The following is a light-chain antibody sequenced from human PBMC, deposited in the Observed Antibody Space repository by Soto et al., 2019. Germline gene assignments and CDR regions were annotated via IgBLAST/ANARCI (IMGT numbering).Light chain of an antibody. V-gene: IGKV1-6*02. Sequence: AVQMTQSPSALSASVVDGFTISFLASQCIGNALGWYQQKPGKPPKVLIYGASNLQSGVPPRFSGSGSGTDFTLAISSLQPEDSATYYCLQDINYPWTFGQGTKV. J-gene: IGKJ1*01. CDR1: QCIGNA. CDR2: GAS. CDR3: LQDINYPWT.